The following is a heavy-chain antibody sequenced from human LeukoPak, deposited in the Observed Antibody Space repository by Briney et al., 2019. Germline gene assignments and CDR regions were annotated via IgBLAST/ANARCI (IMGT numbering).Heavy chain of an antibody. D-gene: IGHD1-26*01. CDR2: ISSSSSYI. Sequence: NPGGSLRLSCAASGFTFSSYSMNWVRQAPGKGLEWVSSISSSSSYIYYADSVKGRFTISRDNAKTSLYLQMNSLRTEDTAVYYCASGRGGSYWGQGTLVTVSS. V-gene: IGHV3-21*01. CDR1: GFTFSSYS. J-gene: IGHJ4*02. CDR3: ASGRGGSY.